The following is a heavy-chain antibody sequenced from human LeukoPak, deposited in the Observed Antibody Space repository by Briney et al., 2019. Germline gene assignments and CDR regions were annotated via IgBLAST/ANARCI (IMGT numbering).Heavy chain of an antibody. CDR2: IWYDGSNK. V-gene: IGHV3-30*19. CDR1: GFTFSSYG. D-gene: IGHD5-24*01. J-gene: IGHJ4*02. Sequence: PGGSLRLSCAASGFTFSSYGMHWVRQAPGKGLEWVAVIWYDGSNKYYADSVKGRFTISRDNSKNTLYLQMDSLRAEDTAVYYCARAKDGTNILDYWGQGTLVTVSS. CDR3: ARAKDGTNILDY.